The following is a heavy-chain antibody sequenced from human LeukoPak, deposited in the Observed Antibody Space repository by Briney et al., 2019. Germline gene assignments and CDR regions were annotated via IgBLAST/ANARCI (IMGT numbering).Heavy chain of an antibody. V-gene: IGHV4-34*01. CDR2: INHSGST. Sequence: PSETLSLTCAVYGGSFSGYYWSWIRQPPGKGLEWIGEINHSGSTNYNPSLKSRVTISVGTSKNQFSLKLTSVTAADTAVYYCARLGGSYVDYWGQGTLVTVSS. J-gene: IGHJ4*02. CDR1: GGSFSGYY. CDR3: ARLGGSYVDY. D-gene: IGHD1-26*01.